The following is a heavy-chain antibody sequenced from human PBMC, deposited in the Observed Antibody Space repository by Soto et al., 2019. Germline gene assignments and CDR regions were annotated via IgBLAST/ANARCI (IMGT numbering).Heavy chain of an antibody. D-gene: IGHD6-13*01. CDR1: GFTFTDYA. J-gene: IGHJ4*02. CDR3: ARGSSGYISSWYYFDY. CDR2: VSGIGGST. Sequence: GGSLRLSCAASGFTFTDYALSWVRQAPGKGLEWVATVSGIGGSTYLADSVKGRLSISRDNSKNTVSLLMNSLRAEDTAVYFCARGSSGYISSWYYFDYWGRGTLVTVSS. V-gene: IGHV3-23*01.